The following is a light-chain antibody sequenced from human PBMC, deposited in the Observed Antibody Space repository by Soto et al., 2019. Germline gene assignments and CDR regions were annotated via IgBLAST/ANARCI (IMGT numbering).Light chain of an antibody. CDR3: QQRSNWAYT. CDR2: DAS. J-gene: IGKJ5*01. CDR1: QTVRNN. V-gene: IGKV3-11*01. Sequence: EILLTQSPATLSFXXXXXXXXXXRASQTVRNNLAWYQQRPGQAPRLLIYDASSRATGIPARFSGSGSGTDFTLTISSLEPEDFAVYYCQQRSNWAYTFGQGTRLEIK.